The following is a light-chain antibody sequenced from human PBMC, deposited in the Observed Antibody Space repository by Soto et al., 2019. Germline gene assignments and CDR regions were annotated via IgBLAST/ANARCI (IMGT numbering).Light chain of an antibody. J-gene: IGKJ2*01. Sequence: EIVLTQSPGTLSLSPGERATLSCRASQSVSSSYLAWYKQKPGQAPRLLIYGASSRATGIPDRFSGSGSGTDFTLTISRLEPEDFAVYYCQQYGSSPPVYTFGQGTKLEIK. CDR2: GAS. V-gene: IGKV3-20*01. CDR3: QQYGSSPPVYT. CDR1: QSVSSSY.